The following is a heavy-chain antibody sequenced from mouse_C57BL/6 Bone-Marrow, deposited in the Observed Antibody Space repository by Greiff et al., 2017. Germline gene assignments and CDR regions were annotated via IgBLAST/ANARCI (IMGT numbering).Heavy chain of an antibody. Sequence: QLQQSGAELVKPGASVKLSCTASGFNIKDYYMRWVKQRTEQGLEWIGRIDPEDGETKYAPKFQGKATITADTSSNTAYLQLISLTSEDTAVYYCALYYYGSSLDYWGQGTTRTVSS. CDR3: ALYYYGSSLDY. CDR1: GFNIKDYY. CDR2: IDPEDGET. J-gene: IGHJ2*01. D-gene: IGHD1-1*01. V-gene: IGHV14-2*01.